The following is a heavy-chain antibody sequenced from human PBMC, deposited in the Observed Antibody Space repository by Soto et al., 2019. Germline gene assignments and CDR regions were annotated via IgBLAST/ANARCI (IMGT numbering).Heavy chain of an antibody. CDR2: IKSKSAGETT. Sequence: EVQLVESGGGLVKPGGSLKLPWAPSGSGLRTTGRAGFRQAPGKGLEWVGRIKSKSAGETTDYADPVKGRFTISRDDSKDTLYLHMDSLETGDTAVYYCSTGSPFSGSVFDYWGQGTLVTVSS. D-gene: IGHD1-26*01. CDR3: STGSPFSGSVFDY. CDR1: GSGLRTTG. V-gene: IGHV3-15*05. J-gene: IGHJ4*02.